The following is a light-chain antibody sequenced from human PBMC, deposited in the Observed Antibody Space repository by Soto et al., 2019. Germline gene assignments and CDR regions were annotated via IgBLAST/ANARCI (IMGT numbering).Light chain of an antibody. V-gene: IGLV1-47*01. CDR3: AVWDASLTGWV. Sequence: QSALTQPPSASGTPGQSLTISCAGSSSNIGSHYVYWYQHLPGTAPKLLIFRDGQRPSGVPDRFFGSKSGTSASLAISGLRSEDEAHHYCAVWDASLTGWVFGGGTKLTVL. CDR2: RDG. J-gene: IGLJ3*02. CDR1: SSNIGSHY.